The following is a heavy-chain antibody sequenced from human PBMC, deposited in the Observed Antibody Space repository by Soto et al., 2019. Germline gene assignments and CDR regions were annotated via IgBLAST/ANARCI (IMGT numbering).Heavy chain of an antibody. D-gene: IGHD2-15*01. CDR2: INPSGGST. Sequence: QVQLVQSGAEGKEPGASVKVSCKASGYTFTSYYLHWVRQAPGQGLEWMGIINPSGGSTTYAQKCQGRVTMTRDTSTSTVYMELSSLRSEDRAVYYCASVGCSGGSCYAVDYWGQGTLVTVSS. V-gene: IGHV1-46*01. CDR1: GYTFTSYY. CDR3: ASVGCSGGSCYAVDY. J-gene: IGHJ4*02.